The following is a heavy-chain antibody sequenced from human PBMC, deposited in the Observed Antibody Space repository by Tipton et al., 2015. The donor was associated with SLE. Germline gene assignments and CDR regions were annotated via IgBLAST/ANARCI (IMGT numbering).Heavy chain of an antibody. J-gene: IGHJ4*02. V-gene: IGHV4-34*01. CDR3: ARGTGITDD. CDR1: GGSFGGFN. Sequence: TLSLTCSVYGGSFGGFNWNWICQPPGKGLEWIGEINHSGVTSYNPSLKSRVAVSLDTSKRQFLLRLTSVTAADTAMYFCARGTGITDDWGQGTLVTVSS. CDR2: INHSGVT. D-gene: IGHD1-1*01.